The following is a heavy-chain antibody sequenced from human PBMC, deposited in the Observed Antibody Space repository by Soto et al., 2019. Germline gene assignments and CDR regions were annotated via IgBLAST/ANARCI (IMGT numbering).Heavy chain of an antibody. CDR2: ISYDGSNK. CDR3: AREGWDIAAAGTSLFFDY. V-gene: IGHV3-30-3*01. Sequence: QVQLVESGGGVVQPGRSLRLSCAASGFTFSSYAMHWVRQAPGKGLEWVAVISYDGSNKYYADSVKGRFTISRDNSKNTLYPQMNSLRAEDTAVYYCAREGWDIAAAGTSLFFDYWGQGTLVTVSS. CDR1: GFTFSSYA. D-gene: IGHD6-13*01. J-gene: IGHJ4*02.